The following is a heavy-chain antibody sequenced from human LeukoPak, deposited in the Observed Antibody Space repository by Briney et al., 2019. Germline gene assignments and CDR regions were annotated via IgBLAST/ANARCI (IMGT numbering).Heavy chain of an antibody. J-gene: IGHJ4*02. CDR1: GFTFSSYG. CDR3: SKDMRSSWYAFDY. CDR2: ISYDGSNK. V-gene: IGHV3-30*18. D-gene: IGHD6-13*01. Sequence: PGRSLTLSCAASGFTFSSYGMRWVRQPPGKGLEWVAVISYDGSNKYYAASVKGRFTISRDNTKNTLYLQMTSLRAEATVLYYCSKDMRSSWYAFDYWGQRTLVTVSS.